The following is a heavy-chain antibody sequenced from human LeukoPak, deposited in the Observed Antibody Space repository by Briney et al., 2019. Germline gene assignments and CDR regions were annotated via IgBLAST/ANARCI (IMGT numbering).Heavy chain of an antibody. CDR3: VRGVSISSSWYNDL. V-gene: IGHV3-7*03. D-gene: IGHD6-13*01. CDR1: GFTFTSYW. CDR2: INEDGDDK. J-gene: IGHJ3*01. Sequence: PGGSLRLSCAASGFTFTSYWMTWVRLAPGQGLEWVANINEDGDDKYYVGSVKGRFTISRDNAKNSLFLQMNSLRAEDTAVYYCVRGVSISSSWYNDLWGQGTMVTVSS.